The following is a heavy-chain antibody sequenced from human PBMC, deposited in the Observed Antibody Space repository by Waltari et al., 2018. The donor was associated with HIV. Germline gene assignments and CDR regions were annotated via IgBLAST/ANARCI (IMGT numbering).Heavy chain of an antibody. Sequence: QLQESGPGFVKPSETLSLICNVSGGSIASSDSFWGWIRQSPEMHLEWVGSDLYTRRPDLFTGQFFAKSSLKSRVALSVDTSKNQVSLRLTSVTAADTGLYYCVRHAAEFRPDFGWILAGVFEPWGLGTQVIVS. D-gene: IGHD6-19*01. J-gene: IGHJ1*01. CDR2: DLYTRRPDLFTGQF. CDR1: GGSIASSDSF. CDR3: VRHAAEFRPDFGWILAGVFEP. V-gene: IGHV4-39*01.